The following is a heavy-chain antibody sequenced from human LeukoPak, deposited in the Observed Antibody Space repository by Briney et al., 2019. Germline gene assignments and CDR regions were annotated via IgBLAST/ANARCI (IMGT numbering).Heavy chain of an antibody. V-gene: IGHV4-34*01. D-gene: IGHD5-18*01. CDR2: INHSGST. CDR1: GGSFSGYY. J-gene: IGHJ4*02. Sequence: SETLSLTCAVYGGSFSGYYWSWIRQPPGKGLEWIGEINHSGSTNYNPSLKSRVTISVDTSKNQFSLKLSSGTAADTAVYCCASRIQLWTSSSWNEIDYWGQGTLVTVSS. CDR3: ASRIQLWTSSSWNEIDY.